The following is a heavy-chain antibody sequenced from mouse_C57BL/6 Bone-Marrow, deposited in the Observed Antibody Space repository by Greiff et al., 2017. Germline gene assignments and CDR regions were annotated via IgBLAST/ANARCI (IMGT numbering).Heavy chain of an antibody. D-gene: IGHD2-13*01. CDR3: ARDCDVAY. CDR2: ISAGGSYT. V-gene: IGHV5-4*01. Sequence: EVKLQESGGGLVKPGGSLKLSCAASGFTFSSYAMSWVRQTPEKRLEWVATISAGGSYTYYPDNVKGRFTIPEDNAKNNLYLHTSHLKAEDTAMYYGARDCDVAYWGQGALLTVSA. J-gene: IGHJ3*01. CDR1: GFTFSSYA.